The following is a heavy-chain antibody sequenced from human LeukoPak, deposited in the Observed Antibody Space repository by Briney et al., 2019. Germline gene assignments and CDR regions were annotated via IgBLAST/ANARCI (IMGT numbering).Heavy chain of an antibody. J-gene: IGHJ4*02. Sequence: GGSLRLSCAASGFIFSNYWMTWVRQAPGKGLEWVANIKEDGSEKYYVDSVKGRFTISRDDAKNSLYLQMDSLRAEDTAVYYCARRFDHWGQGTLVTVSS. CDR1: GFIFSNYW. CDR2: IKEDGSEK. V-gene: IGHV3-7*01. CDR3: ARRFDH.